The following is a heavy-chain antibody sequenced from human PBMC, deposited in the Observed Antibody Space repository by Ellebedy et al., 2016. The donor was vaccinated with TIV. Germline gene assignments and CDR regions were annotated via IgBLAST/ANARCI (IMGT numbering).Heavy chain of an antibody. Sequence: GESLKISCAASGFTFSDYSMNWVRQAPGKGLEWLSYISSGSRTILYADSVKGRFTISRDNAKNSLYLQMNSLKPEDTAFYYCARGDYHGSGGLADNWGQGTLVTVSS. CDR3: ARGDYHGSGGLADN. V-gene: IGHV3-48*04. D-gene: IGHD3-10*01. CDR2: ISSGSRTI. J-gene: IGHJ4*02. CDR1: GFTFSDYS.